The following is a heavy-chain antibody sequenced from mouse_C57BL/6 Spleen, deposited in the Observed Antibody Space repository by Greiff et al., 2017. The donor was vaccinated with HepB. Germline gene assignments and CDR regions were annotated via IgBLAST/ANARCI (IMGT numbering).Heavy chain of an antibody. Sequence: EVKLMESGGGLVKPGGSLKLSCAASGFTFSSYAMSWVRQTPEKRLEWVATISDGGSYTYYPDNVKGRFTISRDNAKNNLYLQRSQLKSEDTAMYYWAGGGPTIVTAWYFDVWGTGTTVTVSS. V-gene: IGHV5-4*03. J-gene: IGHJ1*03. CDR2: ISDGGSYT. D-gene: IGHD2-5*01. CDR1: GFTFSSYA. CDR3: AGGGPTIVTAWYFDV.